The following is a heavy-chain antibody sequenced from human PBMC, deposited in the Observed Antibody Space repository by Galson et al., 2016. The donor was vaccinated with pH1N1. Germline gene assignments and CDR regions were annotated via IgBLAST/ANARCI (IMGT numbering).Heavy chain of an antibody. Sequence: CAISGDSVSSNSAAWNWIKQSPSGGLEWLGRTYYRSKWYNDYAVSVKSRITINPDTSKNQFSLQLNSVTPEDTAVYYCARGGFYYDSSGPSYGMDAWGQGTTVTVSS. CDR3: ARGGFYYDSSGPSYGMDA. CDR2: TYYRSKWYN. J-gene: IGHJ6*02. CDR1: GDSVSSNSAA. D-gene: IGHD3-22*01. V-gene: IGHV6-1*01.